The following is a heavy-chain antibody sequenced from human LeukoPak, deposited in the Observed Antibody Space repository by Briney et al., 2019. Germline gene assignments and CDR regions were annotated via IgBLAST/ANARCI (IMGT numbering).Heavy chain of an antibody. CDR3: AKGQLRMAAEFDY. CDR1: GFTFDDYA. CDR2: ISWNSGSI. V-gene: IGHV3-9*01. J-gene: IGHJ4*02. D-gene: IGHD2-2*01. Sequence: GRSLRLSCAASGFTFDDYAMRWVRQAPGEGLGWVSGISWNSGSIGYADSVKGRFTISRDHAKNSLYMQMNSLLAEDTALYYCAKGQLRMAAEFDYWGQGTLVTVSS.